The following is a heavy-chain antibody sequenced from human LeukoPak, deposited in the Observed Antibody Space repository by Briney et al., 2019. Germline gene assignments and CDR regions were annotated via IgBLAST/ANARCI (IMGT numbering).Heavy chain of an antibody. CDR3: AKDPVGVVVGIFDY. J-gene: IGHJ4*02. CDR2: ISGSGGST. Sequence: GGSLRLSCAASGFTFSSYAMSWVRQARGKGLEWVSAISGSGGSTYYADSVKGRFTISRDNSKNTLYLQMNSLRAEDTAVYYCAKDPVGVVVGIFDYWGQGTLVTVSS. CDR1: GFTFSSYA. D-gene: IGHD2-15*01. V-gene: IGHV3-23*01.